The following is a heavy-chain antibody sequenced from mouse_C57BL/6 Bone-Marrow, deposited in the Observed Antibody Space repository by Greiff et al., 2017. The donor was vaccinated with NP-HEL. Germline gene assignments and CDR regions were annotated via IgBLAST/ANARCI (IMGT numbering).Heavy chain of an antibody. Sequence: EVMLVESGGGLVKPGGSLKLSCAASGFTLSSYTMSWVRQTPEKRLEWVATISGGGGNTYYPDSVKGRFTISRDNAKNTLYLQMSSLRSEDTALYYCARSYYYGSSPHWYFDVWGTGTTVTVSS. J-gene: IGHJ1*03. CDR2: ISGGGGNT. CDR1: GFTLSSYT. CDR3: ARSYYYGSSPHWYFDV. D-gene: IGHD1-1*01. V-gene: IGHV5-9*01.